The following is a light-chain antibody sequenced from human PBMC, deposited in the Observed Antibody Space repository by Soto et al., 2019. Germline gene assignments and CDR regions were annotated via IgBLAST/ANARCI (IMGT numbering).Light chain of an antibody. CDR1: QGISTS. Sequence: DIKMTQSPSSLSASVGDRATISCRASQGISTSLNWYQQKPGKAPKLLIYAASSWQTGVPSRFTGSGSATYFTLTISNLQPEDCATYFCQQSYNSPPTFGRGTKVDIK. CDR2: AAS. J-gene: IGKJ1*01. CDR3: QQSYNSPPT. V-gene: IGKV1-39*01.